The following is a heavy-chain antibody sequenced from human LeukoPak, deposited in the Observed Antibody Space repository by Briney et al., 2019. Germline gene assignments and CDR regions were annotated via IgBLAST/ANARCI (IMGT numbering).Heavy chain of an antibody. Sequence: GGSLGLSCAASGFTFSSYAMSWVRQAPGKGLEWVSAISGSGGSTYYADSVKGRFTISRDNSKNTLYLQMNSLRAEDTAVYYCANALVVVIEDWFDPWGQGTLVTVSS. D-gene: IGHD2-21*01. CDR3: ANALVVVIEDWFDP. V-gene: IGHV3-23*01. CDR1: GFTFSSYA. CDR2: ISGSGGST. J-gene: IGHJ5*02.